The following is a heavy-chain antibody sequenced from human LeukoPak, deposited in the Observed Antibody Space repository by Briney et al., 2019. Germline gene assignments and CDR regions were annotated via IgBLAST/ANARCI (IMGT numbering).Heavy chain of an antibody. J-gene: IGHJ3*02. CDR3: ARHGIEVADAFDI. Sequence: SETLSLTCTVSGGSISSGDYYWSWIRQPPGKGLEWIGYIYYIGNTFYNPSLKSRVTLSVDTSNNQFSLKLSSVTAADTAVYYCARHGIEVADAFDICGQGTMVIVSS. D-gene: IGHD6-19*01. CDR1: GGSISSGDYY. V-gene: IGHV4-30-4*01. CDR2: IYYIGNT.